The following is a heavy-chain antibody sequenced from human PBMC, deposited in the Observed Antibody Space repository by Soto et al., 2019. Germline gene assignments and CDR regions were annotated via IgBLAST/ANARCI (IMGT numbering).Heavy chain of an antibody. Sequence: QVQLVQSGAEVKKPGSSVKVSCKASGGTFSSYTISWVRQAPGQGLEWMGRIIPILGIANYAQKFQGRVTITAYKSTSTADMELSSLRSEDTAVYYCARDVGPTTVPTAALDYWGQGTLVTVSS. D-gene: IGHD4-17*01. CDR2: IIPILGIA. V-gene: IGHV1-69*08. J-gene: IGHJ4*02. CDR1: GGTFSSYT. CDR3: ARDVGPTTVPTAALDY.